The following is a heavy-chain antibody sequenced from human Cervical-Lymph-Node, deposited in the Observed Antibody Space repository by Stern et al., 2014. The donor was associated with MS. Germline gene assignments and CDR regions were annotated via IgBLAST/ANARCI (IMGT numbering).Heavy chain of an antibody. CDR3: AHRRSGTMGHFDH. CDR1: EFSLTTTGAA. D-gene: IGHD1-1*01. CDR2: IFWDDDK. V-gene: IGHV2-5*02. J-gene: IGHJ4*02. Sequence: QITLKESGPTLVKPTQTLTLTCTFSEFSLTTTGAAVGWLRQSPGKALEWLAIIFWDDDKRYPPSLMNRLTISKDTSRNHVVLRMTNMDPVDSATYYCAHRRSGTMGHFDHWGQGAPVTVSS.